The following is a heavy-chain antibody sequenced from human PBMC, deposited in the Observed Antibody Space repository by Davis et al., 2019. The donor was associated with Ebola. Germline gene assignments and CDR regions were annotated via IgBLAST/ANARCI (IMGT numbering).Heavy chain of an antibody. CDR2: IYTGDSDT. D-gene: IGHD2-8*02. CDR3: ASLRRTITGMDDGFDI. Sequence: KVSCKASGYSFTNYWIGWVRQMLGTGLEWMGIIYTGDSDTRYSPSFRGPVTISADKSIKTAFLQWSSLKASDSGMYYCASLRRTITGMDDGFDIWGQGTMVTVSS. V-gene: IGHV5-51*01. J-gene: IGHJ3*02. CDR1: GYSFTNYW.